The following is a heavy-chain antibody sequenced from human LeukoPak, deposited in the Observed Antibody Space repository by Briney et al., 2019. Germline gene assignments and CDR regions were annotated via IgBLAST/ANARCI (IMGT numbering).Heavy chain of an antibody. CDR1: GYSFTSYW. J-gene: IGHJ3*02. CDR2: IYPGDSDT. CDR3: ARLVSIVGAFDAFDI. D-gene: IGHD1-26*01. V-gene: IGHV5-51*01. Sequence: GESLQISCKGSGYSFTSYWIGWVRQLPGKGLEWMGIIYPGDSDTRYSPSFQGQVTISADKSISTAYLQWSSLKASDTAMYYCARLVSIVGAFDAFDIWGQGTMVTVSS.